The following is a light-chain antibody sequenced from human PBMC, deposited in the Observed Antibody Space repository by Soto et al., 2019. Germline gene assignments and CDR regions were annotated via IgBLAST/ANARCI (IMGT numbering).Light chain of an antibody. CDR1: QSLLHSNGYNY. Sequence: DIVMTQSPLSLPVTPGEPASISCRSSQSLLHSNGYNYLDWYLQKPGQSPQLLIYLGSNRSSGVPDRFSGSGSGTDFTLKISRVEAEDVGVFYCMQALQVPPTFGGGTQVEIK. J-gene: IGKJ4*01. CDR2: LGS. CDR3: MQALQVPPT. V-gene: IGKV2-28*01.